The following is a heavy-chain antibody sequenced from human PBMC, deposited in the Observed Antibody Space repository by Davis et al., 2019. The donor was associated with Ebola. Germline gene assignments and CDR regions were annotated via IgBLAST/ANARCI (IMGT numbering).Heavy chain of an antibody. Sequence: ASVKVSCKASGGTFSSYAISWVRQAPGQGLEWMGWMNPNSGNTGYAQKFQGRVTMTRNTSISTAYMELSSLRSEDTAVYYCARGLLIAAAERPFDYWGQGTLVTVSS. J-gene: IGHJ4*02. D-gene: IGHD6-13*01. CDR3: ARGLLIAAAERPFDY. CDR1: GGTFSSYA. V-gene: IGHV1-8*02. CDR2: MNPNSGNT.